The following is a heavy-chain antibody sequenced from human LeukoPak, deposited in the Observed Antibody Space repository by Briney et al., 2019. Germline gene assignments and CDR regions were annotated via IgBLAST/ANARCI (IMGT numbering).Heavy chain of an antibody. CDR1: GFTFSSYS. D-gene: IGHD3-22*01. Sequence: GGSLRLSCAASGFTFSSYSVNWVRQAPGKGLEWVAVVWYDGSNKYYADSVKGRFTISRDNSKNTLYLQMNSLRAEDTAMFYCARAAYDSSGYLTLWGQGTLVSVSS. J-gene: IGHJ4*02. CDR2: VWYDGSNK. CDR3: ARAAYDSSGYLTL. V-gene: IGHV3-33*08.